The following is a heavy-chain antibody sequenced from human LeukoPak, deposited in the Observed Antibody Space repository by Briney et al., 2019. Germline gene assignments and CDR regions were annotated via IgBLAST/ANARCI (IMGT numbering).Heavy chain of an antibody. V-gene: IGHV3-33*01. J-gene: IGHJ4*02. CDR1: GFTFSSCG. D-gene: IGHD4-17*01. CDR3: ARVTLYAESALDY. CDR2: IWYDGTNK. Sequence: GGSLRLSCAASGFTFSSCGMHWVRQAPGKGLEWVAVIWYDGTNKYYADSVKGRFTISRDNSKNTLYLQMNSLRAEDTAVYYCARVTLYAESALDYWGQGTLVTVSS.